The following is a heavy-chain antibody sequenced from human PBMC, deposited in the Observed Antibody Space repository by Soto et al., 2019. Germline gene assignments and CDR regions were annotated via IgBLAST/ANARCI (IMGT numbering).Heavy chain of an antibody. CDR3: ARLGAAAAGTASYYYYGMDV. D-gene: IGHD6-13*01. Sequence: GESLKISCKGSGYSFTSYWISWVRQMPGKGLEWMGRIDPSDSYTNYSPSFQGHVTISADKSISTAYLQWSSLKASDTAMYYCARLGAAAAGTASYYYYGMDVWGQGTTVTV. CDR2: IDPSDSYT. J-gene: IGHJ6*02. V-gene: IGHV5-10-1*01. CDR1: GYSFTSYW.